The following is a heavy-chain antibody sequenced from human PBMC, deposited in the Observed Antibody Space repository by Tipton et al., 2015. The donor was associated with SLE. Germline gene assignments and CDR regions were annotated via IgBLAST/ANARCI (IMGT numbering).Heavy chain of an antibody. CDR1: GGSISSHY. V-gene: IGHV4-59*11. CDR3: VTRSRGASDV. Sequence: TLSLTCTVSGGSISSHYWSWIRRPPGKALEWIAYINYSGSTNYNPSLKSRVTMSVDTSKNQFSLKLISVTAADTAVYYCVTRSRGASDVWGQGTRVTVSS. CDR2: INYSGST. D-gene: IGHD1-26*01. J-gene: IGHJ3*01.